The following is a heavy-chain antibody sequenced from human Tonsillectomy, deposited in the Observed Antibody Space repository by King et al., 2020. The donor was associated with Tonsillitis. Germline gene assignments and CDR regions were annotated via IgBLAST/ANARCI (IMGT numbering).Heavy chain of an antibody. CDR2: ISGSGGST. J-gene: IGHJ6*02. Sequence: VQLVESGGGLVQPGGSLRLSCAASGFTFSSYAMSWVRQAPGKGLEWGSAISGSGGSTYYAGAVKGRFTISRDNSKNTLELQMNSLRAEDTAVYYCAKTTRLEDYYYGMDVWGQGTTVTVSS. CDR1: GFTFSSYA. CDR3: AKTTRLEDYYYGMDV. D-gene: IGHD1-1*01. V-gene: IGHV3-23*04.